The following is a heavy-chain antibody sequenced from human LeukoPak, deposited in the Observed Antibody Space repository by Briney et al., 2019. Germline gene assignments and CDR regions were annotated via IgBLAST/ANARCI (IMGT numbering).Heavy chain of an antibody. V-gene: IGHV4-34*01. CDR2: LSYSGSP. CDR1: GGSFSGYY. Sequence: SETLSLTCAVYGGSFSGYYWSWIRQPPGKGLEWIGSLSYSGSPYYNPSLKSRVTISGGMSKNQFTLKLSSVTAADTAVYYCARRRLNWGAFDIWGQGTMVTVSS. CDR3: ARRRLNWGAFDI. D-gene: IGHD7-27*01. J-gene: IGHJ3*02.